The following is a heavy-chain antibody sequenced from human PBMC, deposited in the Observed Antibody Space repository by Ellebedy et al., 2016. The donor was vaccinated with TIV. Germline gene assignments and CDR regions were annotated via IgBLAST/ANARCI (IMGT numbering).Heavy chain of an antibody. CDR1: GYSISSGYY. J-gene: IGHJ6*03. CDR3: ARDKWFGELLWSGYYMDV. D-gene: IGHD3-10*01. CDR2: IYHSEST. Sequence: SETLSLXXTVSGYSISSGYYWGWIRQPPGKGLEWIGSIYHSESTYYNPSLKSRVTISVDTSKNQFSLKLSSVTAADTAVYYCARDKWFGELLWSGYYMDVWGKGTTVTVSS. V-gene: IGHV4-38-2*02.